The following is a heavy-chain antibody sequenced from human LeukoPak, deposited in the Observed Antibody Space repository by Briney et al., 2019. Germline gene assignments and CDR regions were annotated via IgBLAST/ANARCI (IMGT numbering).Heavy chain of an antibody. Sequence: SETLSLTCTVSGYSISSGYYWGWIRQPPGKGLEWIGSIYHSGSTYYNPSLKSRVTISVDTSKNQFSLKLSSVTAADTAVYYCARQIDGYNTQYFQHWGQGTLVTVSS. CDR1: GYSISSGYY. CDR2: IYHSGST. V-gene: IGHV4-38-2*02. D-gene: IGHD5-24*01. J-gene: IGHJ1*01. CDR3: ARQIDGYNTQYFQH.